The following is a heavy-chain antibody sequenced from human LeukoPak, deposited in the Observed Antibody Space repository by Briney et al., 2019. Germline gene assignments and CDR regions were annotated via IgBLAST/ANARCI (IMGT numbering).Heavy chain of an antibody. V-gene: IGHV4-39*07. CDR2: IYYSGST. Sequence: SETLSLTCTVSGGSISSYYWGWIRQPPGKGLEWIGSIYYSGSTYYNPSLKSRVTISVDTSKNQFSLKLSSVTAADTAVYYCARADYSSSWYYWGQGTLVTVSS. CDR1: GGSISSYY. CDR3: ARADYSSSWYY. D-gene: IGHD6-13*01. J-gene: IGHJ4*02.